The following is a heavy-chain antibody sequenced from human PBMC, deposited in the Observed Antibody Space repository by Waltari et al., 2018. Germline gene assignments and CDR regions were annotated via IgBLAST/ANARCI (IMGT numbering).Heavy chain of an antibody. Sequence: EIHLVQSGGGLVQPGGSLRLHCAASGFNLDDYSLNWVRQAPGKGLEWVSYITGISRTKFYADSVRGRFTISRDNAKNSLYLQMNSLRADDTAVYFCARPVRISGNYGLDVWGQGTTVIVSS. J-gene: IGHJ6*02. CDR3: ARPVRISGNYGLDV. CDR1: GFNLDDYS. CDR2: ITGISRTK. V-gene: IGHV3-48*01.